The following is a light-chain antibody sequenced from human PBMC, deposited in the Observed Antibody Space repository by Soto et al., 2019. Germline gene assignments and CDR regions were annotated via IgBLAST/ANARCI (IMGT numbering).Light chain of an antibody. J-gene: IGKJ1*01. CDR3: QQSYSSPRT. CDR1: QTTRTY. V-gene: IGKV1-39*01. Sequence: DLQIYQGPSSLSSSVGDIFTITCRASQTTRTYLNWYQQKPGKAPKLLIYAASTLEGGVSPRFSGSGSGTDFTLTINSLQPEDFATYYCQQSYSSPRTFGQGTKVDI. CDR2: AAS.